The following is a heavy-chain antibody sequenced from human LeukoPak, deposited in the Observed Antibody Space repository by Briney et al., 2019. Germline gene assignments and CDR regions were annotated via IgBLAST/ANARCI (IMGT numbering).Heavy chain of an antibody. Sequence: GGSLRLSCAASGFTFSSYTMHWVRQAPGKGLEYVSAISSNGGSTYYANSVKGRFTTSRDNSKNTLYLQMGSLRAEDMAVYYCARSLNYYYYYMDVWGKGTTVTISS. J-gene: IGHJ6*03. CDR3: ARSLNYYYYYMDV. CDR1: GFTFSSYT. V-gene: IGHV3-64*01. CDR2: ISSNGGST.